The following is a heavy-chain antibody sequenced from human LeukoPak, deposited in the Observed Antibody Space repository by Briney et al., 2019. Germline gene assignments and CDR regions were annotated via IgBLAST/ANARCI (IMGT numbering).Heavy chain of an antibody. V-gene: IGHV4-38-2*01. D-gene: IGHD3-22*01. CDR2: IYHSGSA. CDR1: GYSISSSYY. Sequence: PSETLSLTCAVSGYSISSSYYWGWIRQPPGKGLEWIGSIYHSGSAYYNPSLNSRVTISVDTSKNQFSLKLSSVTAADTAVYYWARAGPTYYYDRNGYFLAYWGRGTRATVSS. CDR3: ARAGPTYYYDRNGYFLAY. J-gene: IGHJ4*02.